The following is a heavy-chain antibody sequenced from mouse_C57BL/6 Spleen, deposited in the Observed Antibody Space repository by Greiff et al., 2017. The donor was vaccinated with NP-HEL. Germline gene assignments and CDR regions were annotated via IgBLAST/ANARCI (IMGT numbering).Heavy chain of an antibody. Sequence: QVQLKESGPGLVQPSQSLSITCTVSGFSLTSYGVHWVRQSPGKGLEWLGVIWSGGSTDYNAAFISRLRISKDNSKSQVFFKMNSLQADDTAIYYCARNIYYGYDEGYAMDYLGQGTSVTVSS. CDR2: IWSGGST. CDR3: ARNIYYGYDEGYAMDY. V-gene: IGHV2-2*01. CDR1: GFSLTSYG. J-gene: IGHJ4*01. D-gene: IGHD2-2*01.